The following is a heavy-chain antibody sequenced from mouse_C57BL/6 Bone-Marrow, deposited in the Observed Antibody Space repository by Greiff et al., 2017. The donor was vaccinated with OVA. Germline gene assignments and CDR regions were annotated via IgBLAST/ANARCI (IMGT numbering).Heavy chain of an antibody. CDR1: EYEFPSHD. CDR3: ERRGYYGSTWYFDV. Sequence: EVMLVESGGGLVQPGESLKLSCESNEYEFPSHDMSWVRKTPEKRLELVAAINSDGGSTYYPDTMERRFIISRDNTKKTLYLQMSSLRSEDTALYYCERRGYYGSTWYFDVWGTGTTVTVSS. J-gene: IGHJ1*03. CDR2: INSDGGST. V-gene: IGHV5-2*03. D-gene: IGHD1-1*01.